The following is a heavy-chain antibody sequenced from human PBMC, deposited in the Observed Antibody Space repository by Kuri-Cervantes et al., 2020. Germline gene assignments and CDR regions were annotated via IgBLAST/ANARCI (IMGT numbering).Heavy chain of an antibody. CDR1: GFDFSFRGYG. CDR3: ARYNGAMGAFDT. J-gene: IGHJ3*02. Sequence: GGSLRLSCAASGFDFSFRGYGMHWVRQTPGKGPEWVSLIAYDGSIKDYLASVKGRFTISRDNSRNMAYLQMYSLRADDTAVYFCARYNGAMGAFDTWGQGTMVTVSS. D-gene: IGHD2-8*01. CDR2: IAYDGSIK. V-gene: IGHV3-33*05.